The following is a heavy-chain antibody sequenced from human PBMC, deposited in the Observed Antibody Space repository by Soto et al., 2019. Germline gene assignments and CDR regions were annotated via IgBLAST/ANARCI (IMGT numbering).Heavy chain of an antibody. CDR3: ARATRGYSYGLDY. CDR1: GGSFSGYY. J-gene: IGHJ4*02. V-gene: IGHV4-34*01. Sequence: SETLSLTCAVYGGSFSGYYWSWIRQPPGKGLEWIGEINHSGSTNYNPSLKSRVTISVDTSKNQFSLKLSSVTAADTAVYYCARATRGYSYGLDYWGQGTKVTVSS. CDR2: INHSGST. D-gene: IGHD5-18*01.